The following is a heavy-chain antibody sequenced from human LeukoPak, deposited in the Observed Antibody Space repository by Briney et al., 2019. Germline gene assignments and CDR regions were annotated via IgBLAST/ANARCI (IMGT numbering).Heavy chain of an antibody. CDR1: GFTFSSYW. J-gene: IGHJ4*02. D-gene: IGHD3-3*01. V-gene: IGHV3-7*01. CDR3: ARDKYYDFWSGYSFDY. CDR2: IKQDGSEK. Sequence: PGGSLRLSCAASGFTFSSYWMSWVRQAPGKGLEWVANIKQDGSEKYYVDSVKGRFTISRDNAKYSLYLQMNSLRAEDTAVYYCARDKYYDFWSGYSFDYWGQGTLVTLSS.